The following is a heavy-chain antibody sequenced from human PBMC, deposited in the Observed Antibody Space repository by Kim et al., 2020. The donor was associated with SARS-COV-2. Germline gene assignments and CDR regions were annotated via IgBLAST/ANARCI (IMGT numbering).Heavy chain of an antibody. J-gene: IGHJ3*02. CDR2: IRSKAYGGTT. V-gene: IGHV3-49*04. CDR3: TRAEHAFDI. CDR1: GFTFGDYA. Sequence: GGSLRLSCTASGFTFGDYAMSWVRQAPGKGLEWVGFIRSKAYGGTTEYSASVKVRFTISRDDSKSIAYLQMNSLKTEDTAVYYCTRAEHAFDIWGQGTMVTVSS.